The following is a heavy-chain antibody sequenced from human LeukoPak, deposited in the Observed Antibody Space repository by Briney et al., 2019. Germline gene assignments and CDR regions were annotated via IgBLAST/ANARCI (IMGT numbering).Heavy chain of an antibody. CDR2: IYYSGST. CDR1: GGSISSYY. D-gene: IGHD2-21*02. V-gene: IGHV4-59*12. CDR3: ARDLAYCGGDCYPNEAFDI. J-gene: IGHJ3*02. Sequence: SETLSLTCTVSGGSISSYYWSWIRQPPGKGLEWIGYIYYSGSTNYNPSLKSRVTMSVDTSKNQFSLKLSSVTAADTAVYYCARDLAYCGGDCYPNEAFDIWGQGTMVTVSS.